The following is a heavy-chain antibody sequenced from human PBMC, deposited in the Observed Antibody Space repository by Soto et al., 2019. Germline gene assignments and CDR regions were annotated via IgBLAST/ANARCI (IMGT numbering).Heavy chain of an antibody. V-gene: IGHV4-61*03. J-gene: IGHJ5*02. Sequence: SETLSLTCTVSGGSVSSGSYYWSWIRQPPGKGLEWIGFIYYNANTKYNPSLKSRVIISVDTSKNPFSLKLRSVTAADTAVYYCARIVGATMGWFDPWGQGTLVTVSS. CDR1: GGSVSSGSYY. CDR3: ARIVGATMGWFDP. CDR2: IYYNANT. D-gene: IGHD1-26*01.